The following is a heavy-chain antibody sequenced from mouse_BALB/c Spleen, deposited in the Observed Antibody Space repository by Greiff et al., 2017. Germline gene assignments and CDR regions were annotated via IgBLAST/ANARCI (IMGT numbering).Heavy chain of an antibody. CDR3: TRHRYDGWFAY. V-gene: IGHV6-6*02. CDR1: GFTFSNYW. CDR2: IRLKSNNYAT. J-gene: IGHJ3*01. Sequence: VQLKESGGGLVQPGGSMKLSCVASGFTFSNYWMNWVRQSPEKGLEWVAEIRLKSNNYATHYAESVKGRFTISRDDSKSSVYLQMNNLRAEDTGIYYCTRHRYDGWFAYWGQGTLVTVSA. D-gene: IGHD2-14*01.